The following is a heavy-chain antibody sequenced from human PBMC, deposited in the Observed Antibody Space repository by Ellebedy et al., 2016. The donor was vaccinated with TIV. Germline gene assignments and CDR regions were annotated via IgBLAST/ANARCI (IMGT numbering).Heavy chain of an antibody. CDR3: ARSDVDGAFDY. J-gene: IGHJ4*02. CDR1: GFTFSSYW. CDR2: IKQDGSEK. V-gene: IGHV3-7*01. D-gene: IGHD4/OR15-4a*01. Sequence: GESLKISCAASGFTFSSYWMSWVRQAPGKGLEWVANIKQDGSEKYYVDSVKGRFTISRDNAKNSLYLQMNSLRAEDTAVYYCARSDVDGAFDYWGQGTLVTVSS.